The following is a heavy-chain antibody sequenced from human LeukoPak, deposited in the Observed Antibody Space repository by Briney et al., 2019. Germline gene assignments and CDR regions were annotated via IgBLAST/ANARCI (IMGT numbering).Heavy chain of an antibody. V-gene: IGHV4-61*01. J-gene: IGHJ4*02. D-gene: IGHD1-26*01. CDR3: ARGSFIVGATIIDY. CDR2: IYSGGST. CDR1: GGSISSSSYY. Sequence: SETLSLTCTVSGGSISSSSYYWSWIRQPPGKGLEWIGYIYSGGSTNYNPSLKSRVTTSVDTSKNQFSLKLSSVTAADTAVYYCARGSFIVGATIIDYWGQGTLVTVSS.